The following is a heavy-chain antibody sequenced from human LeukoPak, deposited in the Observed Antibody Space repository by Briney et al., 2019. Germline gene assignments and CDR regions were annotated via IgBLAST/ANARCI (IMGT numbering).Heavy chain of an antibody. D-gene: IGHD3-22*01. CDR1: GGTFSSYT. J-gene: IGHJ4*02. V-gene: IGHV1-69*02. Sequence: SVKVSCKASGGTFSSYTISWVRQAPGQGLEWMGRIIPILGIANYAQKFQGRVTITADKSTSTAYMELSSLRSEDTAVYYCAKGLLRTYFSDSSGHTPETPNYFDSWGQGTLVTVSS. CDR3: AKGLLRTYFSDSSGHTPETPNYFDS. CDR2: IIPILGIA.